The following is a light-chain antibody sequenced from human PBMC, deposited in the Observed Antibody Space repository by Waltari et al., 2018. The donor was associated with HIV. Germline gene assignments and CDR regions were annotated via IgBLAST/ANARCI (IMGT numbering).Light chain of an antibody. CDR3: QQYHKWPLT. CDR2: GAS. J-gene: IGKJ4*01. Sequence: EIVMTQSPATLSVSPGERATLSCRARQSVNNNLAWYQQKPGQAPRLLISGASTRATGVPARFSGSGSGTDFTLTISSLQSEDFGIYYCQQYHKWPLTFGGGTKVEIK. CDR1: QSVNNN. V-gene: IGKV3-15*01.